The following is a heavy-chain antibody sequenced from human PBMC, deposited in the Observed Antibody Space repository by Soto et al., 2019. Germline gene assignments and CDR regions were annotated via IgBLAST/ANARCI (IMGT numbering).Heavy chain of an antibody. CDR2: FDPEDGET. CDR3: ATTSVAAAGYWFDP. D-gene: IGHD6-13*01. J-gene: IGHJ5*02. Sequence: ASVKVSCKVSGYTLTELSMHWVRQAPGKGLEWMGGFDPEDGETIYAQKFQGRVTMTEDTSTDTAYMELSSLRSEDTAVYYCATTSVAAAGYWFDPWGQGTLVTVSS. CDR1: GYTLTELS. V-gene: IGHV1-24*01.